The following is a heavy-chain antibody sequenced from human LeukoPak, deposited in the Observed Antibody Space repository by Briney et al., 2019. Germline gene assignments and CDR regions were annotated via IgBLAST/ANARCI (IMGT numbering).Heavy chain of an antibody. CDR1: GYTFTGYY. V-gene: IGHV1-2*06. CDR3: ARDLGYSSGWYVLGY. CDR2: INPNSGGT. J-gene: IGHJ4*02. Sequence: GASVKVSCKVSGYTFTGYYMHWVRQAPGQGLEWMGRINPNSGGTNYAQKFQGRVTMTRDTSISTAYMELSRLRSDDTAVYYCARDLGYSSGWYVLGYWGQGTLVTVSS. D-gene: IGHD6-19*01.